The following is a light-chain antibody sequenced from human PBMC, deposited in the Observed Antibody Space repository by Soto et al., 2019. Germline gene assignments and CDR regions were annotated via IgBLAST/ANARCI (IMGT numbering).Light chain of an antibody. CDR2: DVS. CDR1: ISDVGGYNY. Sequence: QAVVTQPASVSGSPGQSITISCTGTISDVGGYNYVSWYQHHPGKAPKLMIYDVSYRPSGVSNRFSGSKSGNTASLTVSGLQAEDEGDYYCSSYTTSGTYVFGTGTQLTVL. J-gene: IGLJ1*01. V-gene: IGLV2-14*03. CDR3: SSYTTSGTYV.